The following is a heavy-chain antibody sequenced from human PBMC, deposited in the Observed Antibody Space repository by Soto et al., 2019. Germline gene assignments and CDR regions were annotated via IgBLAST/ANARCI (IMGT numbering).Heavy chain of an antibody. D-gene: IGHD1-26*01. CDR1: GGSISNFY. CDR3: ARASGGSYPGSRVFDS. CDR2: IYDSGNT. Sequence: SETLSLTCTVSGGSISNFYWSWVRQPPGKGLEWIGYIYDSGNTNYNPSLKSRVSISLDTSKKQLSLKLTSVTAADTAIYYCARASGGSYPGSRVFDSWGQGTRVTVSS. J-gene: IGHJ4*02. V-gene: IGHV4-59*01.